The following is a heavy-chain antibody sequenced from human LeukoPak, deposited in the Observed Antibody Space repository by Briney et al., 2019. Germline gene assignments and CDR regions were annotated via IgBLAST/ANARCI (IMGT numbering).Heavy chain of an antibody. Sequence: PGGSLRLSCAASGFTFCSYSLNWVRQAPGKGLEWVSSISSSSSYIYYADSVKGRFTISRDNAKNSLYLQMNSLRAEDTAVYYCARDPSYDYVWGSYRYGREHWFDPWGQGTLVTVSS. CDR1: GFTFCSYS. V-gene: IGHV3-21*01. D-gene: IGHD3-16*02. CDR3: ARDPSYDYVWGSYRYGREHWFDP. CDR2: ISSSSSYI. J-gene: IGHJ5*02.